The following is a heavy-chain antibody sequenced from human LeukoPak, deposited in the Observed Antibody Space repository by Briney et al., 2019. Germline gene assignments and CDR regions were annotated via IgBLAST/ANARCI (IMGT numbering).Heavy chain of an antibody. J-gene: IGHJ3*02. CDR3: ARALGYCSGGSCRTYAFDI. D-gene: IGHD2-15*01. CDR1: GGSVSSGSYY. CDR2: IYYSGST. Sequence: PSETLSLTCTVSGGSVSSGSYYWCWIRQPPGKGLEWIGYIYYSGSTNYNPSLKSRVTISVDTSKNQFSLKLSSVTAADTAVYYCARALGYCSGGSCRTYAFDIWGQGTMVTVSS. V-gene: IGHV4-61*01.